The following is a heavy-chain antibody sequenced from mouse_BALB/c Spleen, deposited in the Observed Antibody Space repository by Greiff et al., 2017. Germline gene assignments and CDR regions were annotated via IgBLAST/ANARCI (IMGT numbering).Heavy chain of an antibody. J-gene: IGHJ4*01. Sequence: EVQLQQSGAELVRSGASVKLSCTASGFNIKDYYMHWVKQRPEQGLEWIGWIDPENGDTEYAPKFQGKATMTADTSSNTAYLQLSSLTSEDTAVYDSNLYYYGSRDAMDYWGQGTSVTVSS. D-gene: IGHD1-1*01. CDR2: IDPENGDT. CDR3: NLYYYGSRDAMDY. V-gene: IGHV14-4*02. CDR1: GFNIKDYY.